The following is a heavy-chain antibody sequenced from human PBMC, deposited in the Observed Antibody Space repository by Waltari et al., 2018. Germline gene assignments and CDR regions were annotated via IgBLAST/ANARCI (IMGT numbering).Heavy chain of an antibody. J-gene: IGHJ3*02. CDR1: EFSFTNNW. Sequence: EVQLVQSGAEVKKPGASLKISCKGSEFSFTNNWIGWVRQMPGKGLEWMGFIYYGDAYTKYSPSFKVKATMPGDRAINPAHRKGSSWKASDTAMYYCARVDARDEFWSGYYAFDIWGQGTMVTVSS. CDR2: IYYGDAYT. CDR3: ARVDARDEFWSGYYAFDI. D-gene: IGHD3-3*01. V-gene: IGHV5-51*01.